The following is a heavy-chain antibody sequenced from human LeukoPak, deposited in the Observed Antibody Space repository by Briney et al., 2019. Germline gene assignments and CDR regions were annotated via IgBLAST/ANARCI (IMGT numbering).Heavy chain of an antibody. CDR2: IKQDGSES. CDR3: ASFGAQLRYYYYYYYMDV. V-gene: IGHV3-7*01. CDR1: GFTFSSYW. Sequence: QPGGSLRLSCAASGFTFSSYWMSWVRQAPGKGLEWVANIKQDGSESYYVDSVKGRFTISRDNAKNSLYLQMNSLRAEDTAVYYCASFGAQLRYYYYYYYMDVWGKGTTVTVSS. J-gene: IGHJ6*03. D-gene: IGHD3-16*01.